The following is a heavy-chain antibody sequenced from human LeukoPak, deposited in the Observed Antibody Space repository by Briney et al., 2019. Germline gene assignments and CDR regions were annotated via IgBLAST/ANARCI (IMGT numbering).Heavy chain of an antibody. CDR2: ISGGGGST. J-gene: IGHJ6*02. Sequence: GGSLRLSCAASGFTFSTYAMSWVRQAPGKGLEWVSAISGGGGSTYYADSVKGRFTISRDNSKNTLYLQMNSLRAEDTAVYYCAKGYYDFWSGYVPAYYYYGMDVWGQGTTVTVSS. D-gene: IGHD3-3*01. V-gene: IGHV3-23*01. CDR1: GFTFSTYA. CDR3: AKGYYDFWSGYVPAYYYYGMDV.